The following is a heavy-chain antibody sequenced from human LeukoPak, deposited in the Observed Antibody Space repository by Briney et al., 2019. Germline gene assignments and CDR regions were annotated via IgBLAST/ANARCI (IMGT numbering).Heavy chain of an antibody. D-gene: IGHD2-21*02. CDR1: VGSISSYY. J-gene: IGHJ5*02. Sequence: SETLSLTCTLSVGSISSYYWSWIRQPPRKGVEWIGCIYYSGSTNYNPSLKSRVTISVDTSKDQVSLQLSSETAADTAVYFCARAGVTAPGGNWFHPWRQGGMVTV. CDR3: ARAGVTAPGGNWFHP. V-gene: IGHV4-59*01. CDR2: IYYSGST.